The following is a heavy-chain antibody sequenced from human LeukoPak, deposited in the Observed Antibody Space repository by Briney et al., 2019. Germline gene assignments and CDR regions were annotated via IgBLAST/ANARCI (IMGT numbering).Heavy chain of an antibody. D-gene: IGHD6-19*01. CDR1: GYTFTSYG. Sequence: ASVKVSCKASGYTFTSYGISWVRQAPGQGLEWMGWISAYNGNTNYAQKLQGRVTMTTDTSTSTAYMELRSLRSDDTAVYYRARDTAPLAVAGINFDYWGQGTLVTVSS. J-gene: IGHJ4*02. CDR3: ARDTAPLAVAGINFDY. V-gene: IGHV1-18*01. CDR2: ISAYNGNT.